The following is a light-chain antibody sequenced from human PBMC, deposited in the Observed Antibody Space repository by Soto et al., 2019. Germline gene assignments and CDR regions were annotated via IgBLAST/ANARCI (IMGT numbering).Light chain of an antibody. Sequence: DIVLTQSPCTLSLSPGERATLSCSASQSVSSSYLAWYQQKPGRAPRLLIYVASSRATGIPDRFSGSGSGTDFTLTISRLEPEDFAVYYCQQYGSSPRTFGQGTKVDIK. V-gene: IGKV3-20*01. CDR1: QSVSSSY. CDR2: VAS. CDR3: QQYGSSPRT. J-gene: IGKJ1*01.